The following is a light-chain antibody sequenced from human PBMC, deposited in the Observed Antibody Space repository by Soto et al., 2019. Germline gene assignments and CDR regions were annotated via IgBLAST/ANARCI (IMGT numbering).Light chain of an antibody. CDR3: QAWDSSTVV. J-gene: IGLJ2*01. V-gene: IGLV3-1*01. CDR2: QDS. CDR1: KLGDKY. Sequence: SSELTQPPSVSVSPGQTASITCSGDKLGDKYASWYQQKPGQSPVLVIYQDSKRPSGIPERFSGSNSGNTATLTISGTQAMDEADDYCQAWDSSTVVFGGGTKVTVL.